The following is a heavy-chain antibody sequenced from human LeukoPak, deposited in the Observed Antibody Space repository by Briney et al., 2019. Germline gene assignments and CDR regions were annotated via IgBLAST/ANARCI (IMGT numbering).Heavy chain of an antibody. CDR3: ARHYVVLYYFDY. CDR2: IYYSGST. V-gene: IGHV4-59*08. CDR1: GGSISSYY. Sequence: PSETLSLTCTVSGGSISSYYWSWIRQPPGKGLEWIGYIYYSGSTNYNPSLKSRVTISVDTSKNQFSLKLSSVTAADTAVYYCARHYVVLYYFDYWGQGTLVTVSS. D-gene: IGHD2-21*01. J-gene: IGHJ4*02.